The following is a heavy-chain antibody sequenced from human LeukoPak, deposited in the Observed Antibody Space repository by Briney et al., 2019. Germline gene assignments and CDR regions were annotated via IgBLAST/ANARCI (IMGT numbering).Heavy chain of an antibody. V-gene: IGHV1-46*01. D-gene: IGHD5-24*01. Sequence: ASVKVSCKASGYTFTSYYMHWVRQAPGQGLEWMGIINPSGGSTSYAQKFQGRVTMTRDMSTSTVYMELSSLRSEDTAVYYCAREMATINYYYGMDVWGQGTTVTVSS. CDR2: INPSGGST. CDR3: AREMATINYYYGMDV. CDR1: GYTFTSYY. J-gene: IGHJ6*02.